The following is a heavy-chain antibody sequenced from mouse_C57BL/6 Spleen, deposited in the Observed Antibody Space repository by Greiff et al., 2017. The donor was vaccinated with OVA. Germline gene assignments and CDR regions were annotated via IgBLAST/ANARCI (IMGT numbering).Heavy chain of an antibody. CDR2: ISDGGSYT. Sequence: EVQLVESGGGLVKPGGSLKLSCAASGFTFSSYAMSWVRQTPEKRLEWVATISDGGSYTYYPDNVKGRYTISRDNAKNNLYLQMSHLKSEDTAMYYCARDQYCSSNDWYFDVWGTGTSVTVSS. V-gene: IGHV5-4*01. CDR3: ARDQYCSSNDWYFDV. CDR1: GFTFSSYA. D-gene: IGHD1-1*01. J-gene: IGHJ1*03.